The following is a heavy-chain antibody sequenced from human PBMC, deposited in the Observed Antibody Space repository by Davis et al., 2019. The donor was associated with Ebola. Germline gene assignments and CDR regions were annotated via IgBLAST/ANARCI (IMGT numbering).Heavy chain of an antibody. CDR2: MNPHNGEA. J-gene: IGHJ4*02. CDR1: GYTFTANS. CDR3: AKGRVGRWVLDY. D-gene: IGHD1-26*01. Sequence: ASVKVSCKASGYTFTANSIRWVRQAPGQGLEWMGWMNPHNGEATFAQKFQTRVSMTRDTSITTAYLELSWLKSDDTAVYFCAKGRVGRWVLDYWGQGTLVTVSS. V-gene: IGHV1-2*02.